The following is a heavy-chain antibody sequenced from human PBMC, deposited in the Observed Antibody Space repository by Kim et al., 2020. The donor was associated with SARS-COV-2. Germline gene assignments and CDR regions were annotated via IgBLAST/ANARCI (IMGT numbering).Heavy chain of an antibody. D-gene: IGHD3-10*01. CDR3: ARLLWFGESWVDP. V-gene: IGHV4-4*02. J-gene: IGHJ5*02. Sequence: YNPSPKCRVTISVEKSKNQFSLKLGSVTAADTAVYYCARLLWFGESWVDPGGQGTLVTVSS.